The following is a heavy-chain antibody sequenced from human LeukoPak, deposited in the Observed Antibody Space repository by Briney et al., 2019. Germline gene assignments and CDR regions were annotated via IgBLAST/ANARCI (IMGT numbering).Heavy chain of an antibody. J-gene: IGHJ4*02. CDR3: ASEGVEGCTNGVCYAKYYFDY. Sequence: SETLSLTCTVPGGSISSSSYYWGWIRQPRGKGLEWIGSIYYSGSTYYNPSLKSRVTISVDTSKNQFSLKLSSVTAADTAVYYCASEGVEGCTNGVCYAKYYFDYWGQGTLVTVSS. V-gene: IGHV4-39*01. CDR1: GGSISSSSYY. D-gene: IGHD2-8*01. CDR2: IYYSGST.